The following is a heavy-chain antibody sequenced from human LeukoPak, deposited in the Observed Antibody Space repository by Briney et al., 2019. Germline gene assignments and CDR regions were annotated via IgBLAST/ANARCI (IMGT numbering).Heavy chain of an antibody. CDR1: GGSISSYY. CDR2: IRTSGGT. CDR3: ARDDGQLAGYYFDY. D-gene: IGHD6-6*01. Sequence: SETLSLTCTVSGGSISSYYWSWIRQPAGKGLEWIGRIRTSGGTNYNPSLKSRVTMSVDTSKNQFSLKLTSMTAADTAVYYCARDDGQLAGYYFDYWGQGTLVTVSS. V-gene: IGHV4-4*07. J-gene: IGHJ4*02.